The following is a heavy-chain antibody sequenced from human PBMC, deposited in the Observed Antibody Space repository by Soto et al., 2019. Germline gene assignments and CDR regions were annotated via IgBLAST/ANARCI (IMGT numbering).Heavy chain of an antibody. CDR1: GFTFSSYA. CDR2: ISGSGGST. Sequence: GGSLRLSCAASGFTFSSYAMSWVRQAPGKGLEWVSAISGSGGSTYYADSVKGRFTISRDNSKNTLYLQMNSLRAEDTAVYYCAKDPEITVVVVAAPNWFDPWGQGTLVTVSS. CDR3: AKDPEITVVVVAAPNWFDP. J-gene: IGHJ5*02. D-gene: IGHD2-15*01. V-gene: IGHV3-23*01.